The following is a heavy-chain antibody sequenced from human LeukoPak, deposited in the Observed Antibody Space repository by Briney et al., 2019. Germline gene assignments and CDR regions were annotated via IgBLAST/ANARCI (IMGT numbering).Heavy chain of an antibody. CDR3: AREAGFGYQADDAFDI. D-gene: IGHD3-10*01. J-gene: IGHJ3*02. Sequence: SETLSLTCTVSGGSISSYYWSWIRQPPGKGLEWIGYIYDSGSTNYNPSLKSRVTISVDTSKNQFSLKLSSVTAADTAVYYCAREAGFGYQADDAFDIWGQGTMVTVSS. CDR1: GGSISSYY. CDR2: IYDSGST. V-gene: IGHV4-59*12.